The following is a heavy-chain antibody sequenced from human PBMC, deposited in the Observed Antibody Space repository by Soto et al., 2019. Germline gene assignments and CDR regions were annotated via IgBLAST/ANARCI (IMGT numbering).Heavy chain of an antibody. CDR1: GYTFSACY. J-gene: IGHJ6*02. Sequence: QVQLVQSGAEVKEPGDSVRVSCEASGYTFSACYIHWVRQAPGQGLEWMGWINPKFGDTTYAQDFQGRVTMTRDMSISTVYMELSRLTSDDTAIYYCARNMDYYYGPGSGNGHGVWGQGTTVTVFS. V-gene: IGHV1-2*02. D-gene: IGHD3-10*01. CDR2: INPKFGDT. CDR3: ARNMDYYYGPGSGNGHGV.